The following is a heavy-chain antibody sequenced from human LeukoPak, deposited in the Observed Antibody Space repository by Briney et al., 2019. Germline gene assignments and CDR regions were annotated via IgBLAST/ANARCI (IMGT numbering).Heavy chain of an antibody. Sequence: GGSLRLSCSASGFTFSTYPMHWVRQAPGKGLEYVSTIFANGDITSYAASVKGRFTTSRDNSKNTLYLQMSSLRPEDTAVYYCVKSPSDGLDVWGQGATVTVSS. CDR3: VKSPSDGLDV. CDR2: IFANGDIT. V-gene: IGHV3-64D*09. CDR1: GFTFSTYP. J-gene: IGHJ6*02.